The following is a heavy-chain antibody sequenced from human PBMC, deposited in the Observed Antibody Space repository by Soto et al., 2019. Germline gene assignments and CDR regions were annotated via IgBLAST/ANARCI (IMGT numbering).Heavy chain of an antibody. J-gene: IGHJ5*02. CDR1: GGTLSSYA. Sequence: SVKVSCKASGGTLSSYAISCVRQAPGQGLEWMGGIIPIFGTANYAQQFQGRVTITADESTSTACMELSSLRSEDTALYYCAGKAYYDFWSGSQPPNWFDPWGQGTLVTVSS. CDR2: IIPIFGTA. V-gene: IGHV1-69*13. D-gene: IGHD3-3*01. CDR3: AGKAYYDFWSGSQPPNWFDP.